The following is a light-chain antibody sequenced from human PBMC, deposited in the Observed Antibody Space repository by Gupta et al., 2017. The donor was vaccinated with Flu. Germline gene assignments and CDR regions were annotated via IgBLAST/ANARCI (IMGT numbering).Light chain of an antibody. J-gene: IGKJ4*01. CDR1: QNVGRK. CDR3: QQRCLCPLT. V-gene: IGKV3-11*01. Sequence: PATLPLSSGETASLSCRASQNVGRKLARYQQEPGRAPRLIMFDVSNRATGIPARFSGSGPGTDFTLTISNLKTEDFAVSCCQQRCLCPLTFGGRTNVEI. CDR2: DVS.